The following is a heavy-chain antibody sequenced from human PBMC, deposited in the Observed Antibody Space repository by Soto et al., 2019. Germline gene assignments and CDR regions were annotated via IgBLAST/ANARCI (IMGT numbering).Heavy chain of an antibody. J-gene: IGHJ6*03. CDR1: GGSISSDS. Sequence: QVQLQESGPGLVRPSETLSLTCTVSGGSISSDSWTWIRQPPGKAMEWIGYIYDYGSSYYSPSLESRVAFSVDTSKNQFSLRLTSVTAADTAMYYCARVRTSLDLYYYYMDVWGRGTTVTVSS. D-gene: IGHD2-2*01. CDR2: IYDYGSS. V-gene: IGHV4-59*08. CDR3: ARVRTSLDLYYYYMDV.